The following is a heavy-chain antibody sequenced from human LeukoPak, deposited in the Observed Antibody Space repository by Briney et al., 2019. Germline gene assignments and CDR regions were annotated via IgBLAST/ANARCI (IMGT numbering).Heavy chain of an antibody. CDR2: ISSSSSYI. V-gene: IGHV3-21*01. CDR1: GFTFSSYS. J-gene: IGHJ4*02. D-gene: IGHD2-2*01. CDR3: ARDRGYCSSTSSYRSGRSDFDY. Sequence: GGSLRLSCAASGFTFSSYSMNWVRQAPGKGLEWVSSISSSSSYIYYADSVKGRFTISRDNAKNSLYLQMNSLRAEDTAVYYCARDRGYCSSTSSYRSGRSDFDYWGQGTLVTVSS.